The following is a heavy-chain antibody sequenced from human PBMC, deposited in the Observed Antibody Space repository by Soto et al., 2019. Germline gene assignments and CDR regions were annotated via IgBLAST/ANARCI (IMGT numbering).Heavy chain of an antibody. CDR3: VKGRITMVRGVLFAY. D-gene: IGHD3-10*01. CDR2: ISNNGGST. V-gene: IGHV3-64D*06. Sequence: GGSLRPPCSAPGFTFSTYAMHWVRQAPGKGLEYVSAISNNGGSTYYADAVKGRFTISRDNSKNTLYLQMSNLRTADTAIYYCVKGRITMVRGVLFAYWGQGTPVTVSS. CDR1: GFTFSTYA. J-gene: IGHJ4*02.